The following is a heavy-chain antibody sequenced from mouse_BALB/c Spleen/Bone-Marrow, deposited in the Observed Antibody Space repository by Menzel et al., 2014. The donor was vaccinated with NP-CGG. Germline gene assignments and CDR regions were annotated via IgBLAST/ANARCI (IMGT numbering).Heavy chain of an antibody. Sequence: QVQLQQSGAELARPGASVKLSCKASGYTFTSYWMQWVKQRPGQGLEWIGAIYPGNGDTRYTQKFKGKATLTADKSSSTAYMQFSSLASKDSAVYYCAREGYYYGSSNYYAMDYWGQGTSVTVSS. CDR1: GYTFTSYW. D-gene: IGHD1-1*01. J-gene: IGHJ4*01. V-gene: IGHV1-87*01. CDR2: IYPGNGDT. CDR3: AREGYYYGSSNYYAMDY.